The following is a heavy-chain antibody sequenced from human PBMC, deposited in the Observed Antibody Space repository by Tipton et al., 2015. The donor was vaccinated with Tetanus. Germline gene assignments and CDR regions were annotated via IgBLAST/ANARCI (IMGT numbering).Heavy chain of an antibody. Sequence: SLRLSCAASGFSFNNYAMNWVRQAPGKGPEWVSTISSTSSYIYYADSVKGRFSISRDNSKNSVYLQMNSLTVDDTAVYYCVRGPHRAAPDAYWGQGTLVIVSS. CDR2: ISSTSSYI. CDR3: VRGPHRAAPDAY. CDR1: GFSFNNYA. V-gene: IGHV3-21*01. D-gene: IGHD6-13*01. J-gene: IGHJ4*02.